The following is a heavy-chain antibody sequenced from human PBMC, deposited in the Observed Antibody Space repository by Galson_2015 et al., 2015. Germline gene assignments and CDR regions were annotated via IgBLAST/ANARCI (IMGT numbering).Heavy chain of an antibody. V-gene: IGHV3-23*01. CDR3: ARGYVSVTTSCHDY. J-gene: IGHJ4*01. CDR1: GFTFSNYA. D-gene: IGHD2-2*01. Sequence: SLRLSCAASGFTFSNYAMNWVRQAPGKELEWVSAVSGSGGDTYYADSVKGRFAISRDNFKNTLYLQMNNLRAEDTAVYYCARGYVSVTTSCHDYWGQGTLVTVSS. CDR2: VSGSGGDT.